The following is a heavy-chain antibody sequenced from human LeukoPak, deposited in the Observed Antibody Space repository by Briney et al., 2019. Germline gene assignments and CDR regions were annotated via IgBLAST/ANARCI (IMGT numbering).Heavy chain of an antibody. CDR2: IYPGDSDT. Sequence: GESLKISCXGSGYSFTSYWIGWVREMTGKGLEWMGIIYPGDSDTRYSPSFQGQVTISADKSISTAYLQWSSLKASDTAMYYCARPYYYDSSGYYYYAFDIWGQGTMVTVSS. CDR3: ARPYYYDSSGYYYYAFDI. D-gene: IGHD3-22*01. J-gene: IGHJ3*02. CDR1: GYSFTSYW. V-gene: IGHV5-51*01.